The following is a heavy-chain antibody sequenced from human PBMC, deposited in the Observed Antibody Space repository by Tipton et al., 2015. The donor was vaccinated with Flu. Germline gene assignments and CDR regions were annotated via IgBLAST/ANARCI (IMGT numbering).Heavy chain of an antibody. V-gene: IGHV4-59*08. Sequence: GLVKPSETLSLTCTVSGGSISSYYWSWIRQPPGKGLEYIGYIYYSGSPNYNPSLKSRVTISVDTSKNQFSLKLSSVTAADTAVYYCARRDYSNYVSDPKSWFDPWGQGTLVAVSS. CDR3: ARRDYSNYVSDPKSWFDP. CDR2: IYYSGSP. J-gene: IGHJ5*02. D-gene: IGHD4-11*01. CDR1: GGSISSYY.